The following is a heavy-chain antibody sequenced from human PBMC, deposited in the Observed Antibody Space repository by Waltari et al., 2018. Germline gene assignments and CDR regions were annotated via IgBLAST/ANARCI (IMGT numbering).Heavy chain of an antibody. D-gene: IGHD6-19*01. CDR3: ARGYSSVDYFDY. CDR2: LNPTSGGA. J-gene: IGHJ4*02. CDR1: GYTFTDYY. Sequence: QVQLVQSGAEVKKPGASVKVSCKASGYTFTDYYIHWVRQAPGQGLEWMVWLNPTSGGANYAQKFQGRVTMTGDTSISTAYMELRRLRSDDTAVYYCARGYSSVDYFDYWGQGTLVTVSS. V-gene: IGHV1-2*02.